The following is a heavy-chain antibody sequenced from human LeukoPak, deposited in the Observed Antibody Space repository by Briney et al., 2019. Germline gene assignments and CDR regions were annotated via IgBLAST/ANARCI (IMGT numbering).Heavy chain of an antibody. CDR3: ARGHTSWLYPMFDF. J-gene: IGHJ5*01. CDR1: GFTFSTYS. CDR2: ISNDESRK. D-gene: IGHD2-2*01. V-gene: IGHV3-30*04. Sequence: GRSLRLSCAASGFTFSTYSMHWVRQTPGKGLECLAVISNDESRKYYADSVQGRFTISRDNSKNTMFLQMNSLRPDDTAVYYCARGHTSWLYPMFDFWGQGSLVTVSS.